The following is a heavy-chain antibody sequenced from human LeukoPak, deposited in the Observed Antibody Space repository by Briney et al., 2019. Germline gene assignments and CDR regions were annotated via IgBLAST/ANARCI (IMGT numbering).Heavy chain of an antibody. CDR1: GFTFSSYA. CDR2: ISYDGSNK. V-gene: IGHV3-30*04. J-gene: IGHJ4*02. CDR3: ARRGGYCSSTSCYGGYFDY. Sequence: GGSLRLSCAASGFTFSSYAMHWVRQAPGKGLEWVAVISYDGSNKYYADSAKGRFTISRDNSKNTLYLQMNSLRAEDTAVYYCARRGGYCSSTSCYGGYFDYWGQGTLVTVSS. D-gene: IGHD2-2*01.